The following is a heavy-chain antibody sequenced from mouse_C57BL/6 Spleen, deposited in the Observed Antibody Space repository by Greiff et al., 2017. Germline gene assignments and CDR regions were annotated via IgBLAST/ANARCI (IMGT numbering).Heavy chain of an antibody. CDR3: ARGTRGDYAMDC. CDR1: GYTFTSYW. J-gene: IGHJ4*01. D-gene: IGHD3-3*01. Sequence: QVQLQQPGAELVKPGASVKLSCKASGYTFTSYWMHWVKQRPGQGLEWIGMIHPNSGSTNYNEKFKSKATLTVDKSSSTAYMQLSSLTSEDSAVYYCARGTRGDYAMDCWSQGTSVTVSS. CDR2: IHPNSGST. V-gene: IGHV1-64*01.